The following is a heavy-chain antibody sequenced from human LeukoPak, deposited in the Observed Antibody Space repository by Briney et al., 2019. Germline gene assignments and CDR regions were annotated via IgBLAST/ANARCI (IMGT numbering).Heavy chain of an antibody. D-gene: IGHD5-24*01. V-gene: IGHV1-69*05. CDR1: GGTFSSYA. CDR3: ARNIQDGYNSLGAFDI. CDR2: IIPIFGTA. Sequence: ASVKVSCKASGGTFSSYAISWVRQAPGQGLEWMRGIIPIFGTANYAQKFQGRVTITTDESTSTAYMELSSLRSEDTAVYYCARNIQDGYNSLGAFDIWGQGTMVTVSS. J-gene: IGHJ3*02.